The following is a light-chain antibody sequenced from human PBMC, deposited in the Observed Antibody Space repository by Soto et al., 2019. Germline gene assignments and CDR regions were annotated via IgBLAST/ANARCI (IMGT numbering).Light chain of an antibody. J-gene: IGKJ1*01. Sequence: DIQMTQSPSTLSASVGDRVTITCRASQSISSWLAWYQQKPGKAPKLLICKASSLESGVPSRFSGSGSGTEFTLTISSLQPDDFATYYCQQYNSQAWTFGQGTKVEIK. CDR1: QSISSW. CDR3: QQYNSQAWT. V-gene: IGKV1-5*03. CDR2: KAS.